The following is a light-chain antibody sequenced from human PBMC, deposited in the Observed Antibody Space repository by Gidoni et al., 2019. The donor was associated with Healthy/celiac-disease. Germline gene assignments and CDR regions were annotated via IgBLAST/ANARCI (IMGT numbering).Light chain of an antibody. CDR1: QSISSW. CDR3: QQYKSYSGT. CDR2: KAS. Sequence: DIQMPPSPSTLSASVGDRVTITCRASQSISSWLAWYQQKPGKAPKLLIYKASSLESGVPSRFSGSGSGTEFTLTISSLQPDDFATYYCQQYKSYSGTFGQGTKVEIK. J-gene: IGKJ1*01. V-gene: IGKV1-5*03.